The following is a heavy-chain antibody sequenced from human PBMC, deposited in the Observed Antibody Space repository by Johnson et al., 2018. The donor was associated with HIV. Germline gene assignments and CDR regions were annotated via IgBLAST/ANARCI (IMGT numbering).Heavy chain of an antibody. J-gene: IGHJ3*02. V-gene: IGHV3-30-3*01. CDR2: ISFDGSTI. CDR1: GFTFSSYD. Sequence: QEKLVESGGGLVQPGRSLRLSCAASGFTFSSYDMHWVRQAPGRGLEWVAVISFDGSTIYYANSVEGRFTISRDNSRDTLYLQMNSLRAEDTAVYYCARDASYGDYAFDIWGQGTKVTVSS. CDR3: ARDASYGDYAFDI. D-gene: IGHD4-17*01.